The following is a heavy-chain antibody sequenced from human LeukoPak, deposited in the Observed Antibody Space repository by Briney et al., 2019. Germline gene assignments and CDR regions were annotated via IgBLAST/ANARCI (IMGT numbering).Heavy chain of an antibody. CDR3: ARASALTGTSRTSDDAFDI. V-gene: IGHV1-18*01. Sequence: ASVKVSCKASGYTFSTYGITWVRQAPGQGLEWMGWVSAYNDNTNYAQKFQGRVTMTTDASTSTAYMELGSLRSDDTAVYYCARASALTGTSRTSDDAFDIWGQGTMVTVSS. D-gene: IGHD1-7*01. CDR2: VSAYNDNT. CDR1: GYTFSTYG. J-gene: IGHJ3*02.